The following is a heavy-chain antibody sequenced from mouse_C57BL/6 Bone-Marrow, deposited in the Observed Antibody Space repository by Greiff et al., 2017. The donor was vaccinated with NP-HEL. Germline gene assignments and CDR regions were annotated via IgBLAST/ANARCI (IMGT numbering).Heavy chain of an antibody. CDR2: IDPSDSST. CDR1: GYTFTSYW. D-gene: IGHD2-4*01. J-gene: IGHJ3*01. CDR3: ARSWDDYAWFAY. V-gene: IGHV1-59*01. Sequence: VQLQESGAELVRPGTSVKLSCKASGYTFTSYWMHWVKQRPGQGLEWIGVIDPSDSSTNYNQQFKGKATLTVDTSSSTAYMQLSSLTSEDSAVYYCARSWDDYAWFAYWGQGTLVTVSA.